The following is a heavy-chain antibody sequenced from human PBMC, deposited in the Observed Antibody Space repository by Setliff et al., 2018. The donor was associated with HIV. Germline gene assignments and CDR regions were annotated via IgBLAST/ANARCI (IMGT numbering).Heavy chain of an antibody. V-gene: IGHV3-23*01. CDR2: ISGSGSYI. CDR3: AKHECCGGCYYYMDV. CDR1: GFTFRSFS. J-gene: IGHJ6*03. D-gene: IGHD2-21*01. Sequence: GGSLRLSCTASGFTFRSFSMNWVRQAPGKGLEWVSSISGSGSYIFYADSVKGRFTISRDNSKNTLYLQLNSLRPEDTAIYYCAKHECCGGCYYYMDVWGKGTTVTVSS.